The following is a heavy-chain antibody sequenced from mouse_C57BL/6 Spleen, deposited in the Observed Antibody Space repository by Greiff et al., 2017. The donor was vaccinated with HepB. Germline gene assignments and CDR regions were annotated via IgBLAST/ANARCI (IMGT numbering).Heavy chain of an antibody. CDR1: GYTFTSYW. J-gene: IGHJ4*01. CDR3: AREILGPPYYYAMDY. V-gene: IGHV1-64*01. D-gene: IGHD4-1*01. CDR2: IHPNSGST. Sequence: VQLQQPGAELVKPGASVKLSCKASGYTFTSYWMHWVKQRPGQGLEWIGMIHPNSGSTNYNEKFKSKATLTVDKSSSTAYMQLSSLTSEDSAVYYCAREILGPPYYYAMDYWGQGTSVTVSS.